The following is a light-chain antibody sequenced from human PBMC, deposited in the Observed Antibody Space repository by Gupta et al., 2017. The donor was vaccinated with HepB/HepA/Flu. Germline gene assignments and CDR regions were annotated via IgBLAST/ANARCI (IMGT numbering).Light chain of an antibody. CDR3: QQYGSSPLYT. Sequence: EIVLTQSPGTLSLSPGERATLSCRASHSVSSSYLAWYQQKPGQAPRLLIYDASSRATGIPDRFSGSGSGTDFTLTISRREPEDFAVYYCQQYGSSPLYTFGQGTKLEIK. J-gene: IGKJ2*01. V-gene: IGKV3-20*01. CDR2: DAS. CDR1: HSVSSSY.